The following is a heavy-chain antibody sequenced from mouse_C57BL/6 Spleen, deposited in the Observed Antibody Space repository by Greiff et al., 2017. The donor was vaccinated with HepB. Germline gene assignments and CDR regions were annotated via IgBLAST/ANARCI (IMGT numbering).Heavy chain of an antibody. J-gene: IGHJ4*01. V-gene: IGHV1-76*01. Sequence: VQLQQSGAELVRPGASVKLSCKASGYTFTDYYINWVKQRPGQGLEWIARIYPGSGNTYYNEKFKGKATLTAEKSSSTAYMQLSSLTSEDSAVYFSARHGMAMDYWGQGTSVTVSS. CDR1: GYTFTDYY. D-gene: IGHD1-1*01. CDR2: IYPGSGNT. CDR3: ARHGMAMDY.